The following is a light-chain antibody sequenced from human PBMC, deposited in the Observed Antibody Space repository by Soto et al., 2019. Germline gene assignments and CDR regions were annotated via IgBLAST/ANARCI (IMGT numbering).Light chain of an antibody. CDR1: QTVRNNY. Sequence: EFVLTQSPGTLSLSPGERATLSCRASQTVRNNYLAWYQQKPGQAPRLLIYDASSRATGIPDRFSGGGSGTDFSLTISRLDPEEFAVYYCQQYSSSPITFGQGTRLEIK. CDR3: QQYSSSPIT. V-gene: IGKV3-20*01. CDR2: DAS. J-gene: IGKJ5*01.